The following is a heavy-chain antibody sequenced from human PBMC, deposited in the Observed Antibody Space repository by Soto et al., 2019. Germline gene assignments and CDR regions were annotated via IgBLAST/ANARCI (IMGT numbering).Heavy chain of an antibody. CDR2: IYYSGST. Sequence: QLQLQESGPGLVKPSETLSLTCTVSGGSISSSSYYWGWIRQPPGKGLEWIGSIYYSGSTYYNPSLKSRVTISVDTSKNQFSLKLSSVTAADTAVYYCARLLSGYSSGWKGSGFFDYWGQGTLVTVSS. D-gene: IGHD6-19*01. CDR3: ARLLSGYSSGWKGSGFFDY. V-gene: IGHV4-39*01. J-gene: IGHJ4*02. CDR1: GGSISSSSYY.